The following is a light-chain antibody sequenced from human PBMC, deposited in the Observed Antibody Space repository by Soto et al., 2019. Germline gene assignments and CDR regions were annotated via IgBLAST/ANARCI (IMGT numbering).Light chain of an antibody. CDR1: SSNIGSNT. CDR2: SNN. CDR3: VSYAGGTYV. Sequence: QSVLTQPPSASGTPGQRVTISCSGSSSNIGSNTVNWYQQLPGTAPKLLIYSNNQRPSGVPDRFSGSKSGTSASLAISGLQSEDEADYYCVSYAGGTYVFGTGTKLTVL. V-gene: IGLV1-44*01. J-gene: IGLJ1*01.